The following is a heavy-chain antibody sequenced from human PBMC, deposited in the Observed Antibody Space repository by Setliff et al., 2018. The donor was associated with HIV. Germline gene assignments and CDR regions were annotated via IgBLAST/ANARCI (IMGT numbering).Heavy chain of an antibody. CDR3: VRMEATRPPRGLDY. D-gene: IGHD6-6*01. V-gene: IGHV4-39*01. CDR2: MYYSGNT. Sequence: ETLSLTCTVSGVSISTSGYFWGWIRLSPGKGLEWIGTMYYSGNTYYSPSLRSRVTISVHTSKNQFSLRLISVTAADTAVYYCVRMEATRPPRGLDYWGPGTLVTVSS. CDR1: GVSISTSGYF. J-gene: IGHJ4*02.